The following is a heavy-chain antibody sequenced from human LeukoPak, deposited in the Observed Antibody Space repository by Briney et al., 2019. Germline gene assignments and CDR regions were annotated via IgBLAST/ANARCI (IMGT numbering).Heavy chain of an antibody. CDR3: AKDIGALYDYVWGSYRPTGWFDP. CDR2: ISGSGGST. CDR1: GFTFSSYA. D-gene: IGHD3-16*02. V-gene: IGHV3-23*01. Sequence: PGGSLRLSCAASGFTFSSYAMSWVRQAPGKGLEWVSAISGSGGSTYYADSVKGRFTIARDNSKNTLYLQMNSLRAEDTAVYYCAKDIGALYDYVWGSYRPTGWFDPWGQGTLDTVSS. J-gene: IGHJ5*02.